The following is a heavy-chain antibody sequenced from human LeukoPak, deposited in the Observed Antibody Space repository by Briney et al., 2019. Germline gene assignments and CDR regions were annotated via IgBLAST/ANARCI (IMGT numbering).Heavy chain of an antibody. J-gene: IGHJ4*02. V-gene: IGHV3-13*01. D-gene: IGHD6-19*01. CDR2: IGTAGDT. CDR3: AAGGWYSSFDY. Sequence: PGGSLRLSCAASGFTFSSYDMHWVRQATGKGLEWVSAIGTAGDTSYPGSVKGRFTISRENAKNSLYLQMNSLRAGDTAVYYCAAGGWYSSFDYWGQGTLVTVSP. CDR1: GFTFSSYD.